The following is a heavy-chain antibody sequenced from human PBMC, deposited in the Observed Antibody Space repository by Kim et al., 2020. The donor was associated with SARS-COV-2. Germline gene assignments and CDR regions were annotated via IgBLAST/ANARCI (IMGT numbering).Heavy chain of an antibody. CDR2: IHPSGST. CDR3: ARGQDTAKTGY. V-gene: IGHV4-34*01. J-gene: IGHJ4*02. D-gene: IGHD5-18*01. CDR1: GGSFSGYY. Sequence: SETLSLTCAVSGGSFSGYYWSWIRQAPGKGLEWIGEIHPSGSTSYNPSLSSRVTISGDTSKSQMSLKLSSVTAADTGVYYCARGQDTAKTGYWGQGTLVPVSS.